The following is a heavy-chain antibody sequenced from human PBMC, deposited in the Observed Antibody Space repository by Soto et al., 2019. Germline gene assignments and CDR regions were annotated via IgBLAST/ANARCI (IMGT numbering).Heavy chain of an antibody. Sequence: QVQLQQWGAGLLKPSETLSLTCAVYGGSFSGYYWNWIRQPPGKGLEWIGEINHSGSTTYNPSLKSRVTISVDTSKNPFSLKLSSVTAADTAVYYCARGWGRIFDYWGQGTLVTVSS. CDR1: GGSFSGYY. D-gene: IGHD7-27*01. V-gene: IGHV4-34*01. CDR2: INHSGST. J-gene: IGHJ4*02. CDR3: ARGWGRIFDY.